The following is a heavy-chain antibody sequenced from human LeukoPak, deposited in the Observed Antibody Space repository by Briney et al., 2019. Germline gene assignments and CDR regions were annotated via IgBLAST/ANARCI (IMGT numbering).Heavy chain of an antibody. CDR1: GYTFTVYY. J-gene: IGHJ4*02. V-gene: IGHV1-2*02. Sequence: ASVTVSCTASGYTFTVYYIHWVRQAPGQGLEWMGWINPNSGGTNYAQKFQGRVTMTRDTSISTAYMELSSLSSDDTAVYYCSGLRLYYFDYWGQGTLVTVSS. D-gene: IGHD5-12*01. CDR3: SGLRLYYFDY. CDR2: INPNSGGT.